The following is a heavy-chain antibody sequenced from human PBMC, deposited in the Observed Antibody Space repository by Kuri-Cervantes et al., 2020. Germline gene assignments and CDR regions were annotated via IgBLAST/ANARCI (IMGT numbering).Heavy chain of an antibody. CDR1: GYTFTSYG. V-gene: IGHV1-18*01. J-gene: IGHJ6*02. CDR2: ISAYNGNT. D-gene: IGHD3/OR15-3a*01. Sequence: ASVKVSCKASGYTFTSYGISWMRQAPGQGLEWMGWISAYNGNTDYAQNVQGRVIMTTDTSTSTVYMELRSLRSDDTAVYFCARKQSTYYDFWQYYYYYGMDVWGQGTTVTVSS. CDR3: ARKQSTYYDFWQYYYYYGMDV.